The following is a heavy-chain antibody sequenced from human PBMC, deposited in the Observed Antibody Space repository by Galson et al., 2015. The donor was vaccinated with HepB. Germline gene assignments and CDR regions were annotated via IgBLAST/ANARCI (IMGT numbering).Heavy chain of an antibody. Sequence: SLRLSCAASGFTFSSYGMHWVRQAPGKGLEWVAVISYDGSNKYYADSVKGRFTISRDNSKNTLYLQMNSLRAEDTAVYYCAKEKDPLIAAADYWGQGTLVTVSS. D-gene: IGHD6-13*01. CDR1: GFTFSSYG. J-gene: IGHJ4*02. V-gene: IGHV3-30*18. CDR2: ISYDGSNK. CDR3: AKEKDPLIAAADY.